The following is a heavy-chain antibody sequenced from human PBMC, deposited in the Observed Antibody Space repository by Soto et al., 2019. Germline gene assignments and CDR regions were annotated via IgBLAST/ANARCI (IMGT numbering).Heavy chain of an antibody. CDR2: IWYDGSNK. Sequence: QVQLVESGGGVVQPGRSLRLSCAASGFTFSSYGMHWVRQAPGKGLEWVAVIWYDGSNKYYADSVKGRFTISRDNSKNTLYLQMNSLRAEDTAVYYCAIGRGPTIFGVVWGFDPWGQGTLVTVSS. CDR3: AIGRGPTIFGVVWGFDP. V-gene: IGHV3-33*01. CDR1: GFTFSSYG. D-gene: IGHD3-3*01. J-gene: IGHJ5*02.